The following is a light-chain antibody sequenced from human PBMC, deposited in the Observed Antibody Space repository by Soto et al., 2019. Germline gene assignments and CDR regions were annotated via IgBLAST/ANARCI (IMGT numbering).Light chain of an antibody. CDR1: QSISSY. V-gene: IGKV1-39*01. CDR3: QQSYSTLWT. J-gene: IGKJ1*01. CDR2: AAS. Sequence: DIQMTQSPSSLSASVGDRVTITCRASQSISSYLNWYQQKPGKAPKLLIYAASSLRIGVPSRFSGSGSGTDFTLTIRSLRAVDFATYYCQQSYSTLWTFGQGTQVEIK.